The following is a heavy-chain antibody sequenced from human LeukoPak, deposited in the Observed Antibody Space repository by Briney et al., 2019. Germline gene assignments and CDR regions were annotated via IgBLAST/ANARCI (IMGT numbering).Heavy chain of an antibody. J-gene: IGHJ5*02. Sequence: SGGSLRLSCAASGFTFSSYSMNWARPAPRKGLEWVSSISSSSSYIYYADSVKGRFTISRDNAKNSLYLQMNSLRAEDTAVYYCARADYGDRQGYNWFDPWGQGTLVTVTS. D-gene: IGHD4-17*01. CDR3: ARADYGDRQGYNWFDP. CDR1: GFTFSSYS. CDR2: ISSSSSYI. V-gene: IGHV3-21*01.